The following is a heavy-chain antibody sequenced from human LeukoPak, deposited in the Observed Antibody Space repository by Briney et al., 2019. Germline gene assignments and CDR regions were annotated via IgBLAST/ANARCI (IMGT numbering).Heavy chain of an antibody. D-gene: IGHD2-2*01. CDR1: GFTFSSYG. CDR2: ISSSSSTI. J-gene: IGHJ6*02. CDR3: ARSCSSTSCYRFGVYYYYYGMDV. Sequence: GGSLRLSCAASGFTFSSYGMHWVRQAPGKGLEWVSYISSSSSTIYYADSVKGRFTISRDNAKNSLYLQMNSLRAEDTAVYYCARSCSSTSCYRFGVYYYYYGMDVWGQGTTVTVSS. V-gene: IGHV3-48*01.